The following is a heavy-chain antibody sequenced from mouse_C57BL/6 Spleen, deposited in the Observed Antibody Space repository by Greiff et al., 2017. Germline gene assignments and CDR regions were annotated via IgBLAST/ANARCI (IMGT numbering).Heavy chain of an antibody. J-gene: IGHJ1*03. V-gene: IGHV1-69*01. CDR3: ARSPGNYGYFDV. D-gene: IGHD2-1*01. CDR1: GYTFTSYW. Sequence: QVQLQQPGAELVMPGASVKLSCKASGYTFTSYWMHWVKQRPGQGLEWIGEIDPSDSYTNYNQKFKGKSTLTVDKSSSTAYMQLSSLTSEDSAVYYCARSPGNYGYFDVWGTGTTVTVSS. CDR2: IDPSDSYT.